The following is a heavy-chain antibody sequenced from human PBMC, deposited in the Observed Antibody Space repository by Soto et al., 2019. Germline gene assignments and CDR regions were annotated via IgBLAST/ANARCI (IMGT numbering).Heavy chain of an antibody. D-gene: IGHD2-15*01. V-gene: IGHV4-30-4*01. J-gene: IGHJ4*02. CDR1: GGSISSGDYY. Sequence: PSETLSLTCXVSGGSISSGDYYWSWIRQPPGKGLEWIGYIYYSGSTYYNPSLKSRVTISVDTSKNQFSLKLSSVTAADTAVYYCARVLKYSLFDYWGQGTLVTVSS. CDR3: ARVLKYSLFDY. CDR2: IYYSGST.